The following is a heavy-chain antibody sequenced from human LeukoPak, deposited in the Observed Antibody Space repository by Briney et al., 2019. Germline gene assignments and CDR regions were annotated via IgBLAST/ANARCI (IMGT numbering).Heavy chain of an antibody. CDR3: ARGRSGLAAAGTYDY. D-gene: IGHD6-13*01. CDR1: GYTFTSYD. CDR2: INPNSGRT. J-gene: IGHJ4*02. Sequence: ASVKVSCKTSGYTFTSYDINWVRQAAGQGLEWMGWINPNSGRTGYAQKFQGRVTMTADTSIRTAYMGLRSLRFDDTAVYYCARGRSGLAAAGTYDYWGKGTLITVSS. V-gene: IGHV1-8*01.